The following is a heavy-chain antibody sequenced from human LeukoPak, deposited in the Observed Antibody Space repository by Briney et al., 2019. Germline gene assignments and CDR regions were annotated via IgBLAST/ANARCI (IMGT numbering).Heavy chain of an antibody. CDR1: GGSINSGGYY. CDR3: ARDRVAGTFDY. D-gene: IGHD6-19*01. CDR2: IYYNGDT. V-gene: IGHV4-31*03. Sequence: SETLSLTCSVSGGSINSGGYYWTWIRQYPGKGLEWIGYIYYNGDTSYNPALRSRVTISLDTSKNQFSLNLTSVTAADTAVYYCARDRVAGTFDYWGQGTLVTVSS. J-gene: IGHJ4*02.